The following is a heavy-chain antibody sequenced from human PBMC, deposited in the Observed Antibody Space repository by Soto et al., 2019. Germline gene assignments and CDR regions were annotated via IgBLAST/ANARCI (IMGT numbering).Heavy chain of an antibody. J-gene: IGHJ4*02. V-gene: IGHV3-11*01. CDR2: IGSSGSTI. CDR3: ARDARREYYFDY. CDR1: GFTFSDYY. Sequence: GGSLRLSCAASGFTFSDYYMSWIRQAPGKGLEWVSYIGSSGSTIYYADSVKGRFTISRDNAKNSLYLQMNSLRAEDTAVYYCARDARREYYFDYWGQGTLVTVSS.